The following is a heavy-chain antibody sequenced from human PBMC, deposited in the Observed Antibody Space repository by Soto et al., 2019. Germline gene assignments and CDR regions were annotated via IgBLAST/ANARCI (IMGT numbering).Heavy chain of an antibody. CDR1: EFAFSDYA. D-gene: IGHD3-9*01. CDR3: AKERRFDILTGYPASDS. CDR2: LSVGGDNT. V-gene: IGHV3-23*01. J-gene: IGHJ5*01. Sequence: EVTLLESGGTLVQPGGSLRLSCVASEFAFSDYAMNWVRQAPGKGLEWVSSLSVGGDNTYYRDTVKGRFTISIDNSKNTVYLQMTSLRAEDTAVYYCAKERRFDILTGYPASDSWGQGTLVTVSS.